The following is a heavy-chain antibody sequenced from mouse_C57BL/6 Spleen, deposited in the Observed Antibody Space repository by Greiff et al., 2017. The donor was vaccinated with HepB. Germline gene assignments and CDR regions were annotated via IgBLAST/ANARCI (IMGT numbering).Heavy chain of an antibody. CDR1: GYTFTSYW. Sequence: QVQLQQSGAELVMPGASVKLSCKASGYTFTSYWMHWVKQRPGQGLEWIGEIDPSDSYTNYNQKFKGKSTLTVDKSSSTAYMQLSSLTSEDSAVYYCARGTTVVARAMDYWGQGTSVTVSS. V-gene: IGHV1-69*01. J-gene: IGHJ4*01. D-gene: IGHD1-1*01. CDR3: ARGTTVVARAMDY. CDR2: IDPSDSYT.